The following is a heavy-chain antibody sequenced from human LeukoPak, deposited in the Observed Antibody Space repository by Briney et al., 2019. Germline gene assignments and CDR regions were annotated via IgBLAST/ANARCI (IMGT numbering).Heavy chain of an antibody. CDR3: AREFPAYDSSGYYSSQYFDY. V-gene: IGHV1-69*13. D-gene: IGHD3-22*01. CDR2: IIPIFGTA. CDR1: GGTFSSYA. J-gene: IGHJ4*02. Sequence: SVKVSCKASGGTFSSYAISWVRQAPGQGLEWMGGIIPIFGTANYAQKFQGRVTITADESTSTAYMELSSLRSEDTAVYYCAREFPAYDSSGYYSSQYFDYWGQGTLVTVSS.